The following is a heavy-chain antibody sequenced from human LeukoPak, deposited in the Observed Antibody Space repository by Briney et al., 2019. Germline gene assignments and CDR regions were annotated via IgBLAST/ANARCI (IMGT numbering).Heavy chain of an antibody. CDR3: AKERIAAAKFDY. V-gene: IGHV3-30*18. D-gene: IGHD6-13*01. Sequence: GGSLRLSCAASGFTFNSYGMHWVRQAPGKGLEWVAVISYDGSNKYYADSVKGRFTISRDNSKNTLYLQMNSLRAEDTAVYYCAKERIAAAKFDYWGQGTLVTVSS. J-gene: IGHJ4*02. CDR2: ISYDGSNK. CDR1: GFTFNSYG.